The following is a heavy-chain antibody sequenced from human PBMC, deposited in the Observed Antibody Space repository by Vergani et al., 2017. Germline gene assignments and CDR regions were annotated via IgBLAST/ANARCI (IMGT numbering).Heavy chain of an antibody. CDR2: IYTSGST. D-gene: IGHD3-3*01. CDR1: GGSISSYY. J-gene: IGHJ6*03. V-gene: IGHV4-4*07. CDR3: AREGTYYDFWSGYLTQRNYYYYYMDV. Sequence: QVQLQESGPGLVKPSETLSLTCTVSGGSISSYYWSWIRQPAGKGLEWIGRIYTSGSTNYNPSLKSRVTMSVDTSKNQFSLKLSSVTAADTAVYYCAREGTYYDFWSGYLTQRNYYYYYMDVWGKGTTVTV.